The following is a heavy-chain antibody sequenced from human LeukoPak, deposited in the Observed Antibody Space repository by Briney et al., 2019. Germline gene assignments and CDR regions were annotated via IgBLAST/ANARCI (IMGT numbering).Heavy chain of an antibody. CDR3: ARGWLAETTVVTPYNY. D-gene: IGHD4-23*01. Sequence: ASVKVSCKASGYTFPDYFMHWVRQAPGQGLEWMGGIIPIFGTANYAQKFQDRVTITAVESMSTVYMELSSLRSEDTAVYYCARGWLAETTVVTPYNYWGQGTLVTVSS. CDR1: GYTFPDYF. CDR2: IIPIFGTA. V-gene: IGHV1-69*13. J-gene: IGHJ4*02.